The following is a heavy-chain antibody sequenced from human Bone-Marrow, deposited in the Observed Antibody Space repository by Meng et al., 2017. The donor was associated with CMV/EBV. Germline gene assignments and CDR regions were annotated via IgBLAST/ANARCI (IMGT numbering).Heavy chain of an antibody. CDR1: GASISSADYY. V-gene: IGHV4-39*07. D-gene: IGHD2-2*01. CDR3: ARGNIVVVPAARFEFMDV. Sequence: SETLSLTCTVSGASISSADYYWSWIRQPPGKGLEWIGSVYYTGSTSYSPSLKSRVTISVDTSKNQFSLKLSSVTAADTAVYYCARGNIVVVPAARFEFMDVWGQGTTVTVSS. CDR2: VYYTGST. J-gene: IGHJ6*02.